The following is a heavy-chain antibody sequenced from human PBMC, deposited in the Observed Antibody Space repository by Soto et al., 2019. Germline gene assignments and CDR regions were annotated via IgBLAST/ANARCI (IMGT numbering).Heavy chain of an antibody. V-gene: IGHV4-39*01. D-gene: IGHD6-6*01. J-gene: IGHJ4*02. CDR1: GGSISSSNYY. CDR3: ARRHGSSLFDY. Sequence: QLQLPESGTGLVKPSETLSLTCTVSGGSISSSNYYWGWIRQPPGQRLEWIGNNYYSGINYYNPCLKMRFTIYVDTSKNQFSLKLSTVTAADSAVYYGARRHGSSLFDYWCQGTLVTVSS. CDR2: NYYSGIN.